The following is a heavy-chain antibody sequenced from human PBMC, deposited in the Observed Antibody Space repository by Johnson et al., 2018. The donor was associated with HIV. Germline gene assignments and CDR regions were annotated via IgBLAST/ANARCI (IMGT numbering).Heavy chain of an antibody. CDR2: INQDGSEK. CDR1: EFSFSNYW. CDR3: ASLGYTSGLIVGDDGFDV. V-gene: IGHV3-7*02. Sequence: VQLVESGGGLVQPGGSLRLSCAASEFSFSNYWMTWVRQAPGKGLEWVANINQDGSEKFSVDSVKGRFAISRDNANNSLYLQMNSLRPEDTAVYYCASLGYTSGLIVGDDGFDVWGQGTLVTVSS. D-gene: IGHD6-19*01. J-gene: IGHJ3*01.